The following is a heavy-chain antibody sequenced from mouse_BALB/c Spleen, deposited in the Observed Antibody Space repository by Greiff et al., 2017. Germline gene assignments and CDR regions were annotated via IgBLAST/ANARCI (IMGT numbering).Heavy chain of an antibody. CDR2: ISSGGST. D-gene: IGHD2-14*01. CDR1: GFTFSSYA. J-gene: IGHJ4*01. V-gene: IGHV5-6-5*01. CDR3: ASPYYRSYYAMDY. Sequence: EVKLVESGGGLVKPGGSLKLSCAASGFTFSSYAMSWVRQTPEKRLEWVASISSGGSTYYPDSVKGRFTISRDNARNILYLQMSSLRSEDTAMYYCASPYYRSYYAMDYWGQGTSVTVSS.